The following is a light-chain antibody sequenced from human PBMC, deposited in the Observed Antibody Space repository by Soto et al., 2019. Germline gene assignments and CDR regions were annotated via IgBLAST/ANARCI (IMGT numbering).Light chain of an antibody. J-gene: IGKJ3*01. CDR2: DAS. CDR3: QQSFSIPFT. CDR1: HTICKY. Sequence: DIHMTHSPSSLSSTVLYIFTITCLSGHTICKYLNLYQQQPGKVPKLLIYDASYLQSGVPSRFSGSESGTDFTLNISDLRPEDFATYYCQQSFSIPFTFGPGTKVDI. V-gene: IGKV1-39*01.